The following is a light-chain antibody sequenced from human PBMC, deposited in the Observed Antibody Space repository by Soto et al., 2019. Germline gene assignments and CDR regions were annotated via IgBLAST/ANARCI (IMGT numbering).Light chain of an antibody. CDR1: SSDIGTFYF. V-gene: IGLV2-23*02. CDR3: CSYAGSDTGV. J-gene: IGLJ3*02. CDR2: EVS. Sequence: QSVLTQPTSMSGSPGQSITISCTGTSSDIGTFYFVSWYQQYPGKVPKLLVYEVSKRPSGVSDRFSGSKSGITASLTISGLQAEDEADYYCCSYAGSDTGVFGGGTKLTVL.